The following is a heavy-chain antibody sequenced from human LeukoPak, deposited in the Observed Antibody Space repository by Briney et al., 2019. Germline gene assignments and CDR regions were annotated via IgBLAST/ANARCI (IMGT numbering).Heavy chain of an antibody. V-gene: IGHV3-23*01. CDR1: GFTFSTYA. J-gene: IGHJ4*02. CDR2: ISGSDDNT. CDR3: ASWRGEFDY. Sequence: GGSLRLSCAASGFTFSTYAMTWDRQAPGKGLEWVSAISGSDDNTYYVDSVKGRFTISRDNAKNTLYLQMNSLRAEDTAVYYCASWRGEFDYWGQGTLVTVSS. D-gene: IGHD3-16*01.